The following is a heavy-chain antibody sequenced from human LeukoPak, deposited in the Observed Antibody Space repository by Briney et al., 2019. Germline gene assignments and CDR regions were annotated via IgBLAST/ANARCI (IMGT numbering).Heavy chain of an antibody. D-gene: IGHD3-3*01. J-gene: IGHJ4*02. V-gene: IGHV1-2*02. CDR1: GYTFTGYY. CDR3: ARDPHVLRFLEWLSLFDY. CDR2: INPNSGGT. Sequence: GASVKVSCKASGYTFTGYYMHWVRQAPGQGLEWMGWINPNSGGTNYAQKFQGRVTMTRDTSISTAYMELSRLRSDGTAVYYCARDPHVLRFLEWLSLFDYWGQGTLVTVSS.